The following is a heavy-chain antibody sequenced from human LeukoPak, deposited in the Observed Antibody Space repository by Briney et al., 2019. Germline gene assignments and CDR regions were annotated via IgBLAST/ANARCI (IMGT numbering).Heavy chain of an antibody. CDR2: VSYNGDSK. V-gene: IGHV3-30*18. Sequence: PGGSLRLSCAASGFTFSSYGIHWVRQAPGKGLEWVATVSYNGDSKYFGDSVKGRFTISRDNSKKTVNLQMTSLRPDDTAVYYCAKVRGEWAFVGPFDDWGQGTLVIVSS. J-gene: IGHJ4*02. CDR1: GFTFSSYG. CDR3: AKVRGEWAFVGPFDD. D-gene: IGHD3-10*01.